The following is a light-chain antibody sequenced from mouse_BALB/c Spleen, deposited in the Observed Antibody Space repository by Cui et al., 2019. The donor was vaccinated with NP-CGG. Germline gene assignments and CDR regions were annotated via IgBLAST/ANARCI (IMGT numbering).Light chain of an antibody. CDR1: TGAVATSNY. CDR3: ALWYSNHWV. CDR2: GTN. V-gene: IGLV1*01. J-gene: IGLJ1*01. Sequence: QSFAAHESALTTSPVETVTLTCRSSTGAVATSNYANWVQEKPDHLFTGLIGGTNNRAPGVPARFSGSLIGDKAALTITGAQTEDEAIYFCALWYSNHWVFGGGTKLTVL.